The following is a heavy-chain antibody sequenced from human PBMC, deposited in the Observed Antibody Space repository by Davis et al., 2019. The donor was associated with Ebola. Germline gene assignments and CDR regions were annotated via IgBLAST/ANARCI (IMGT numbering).Heavy chain of an antibody. CDR1: GFTFSSHW. V-gene: IGHV3-7*01. J-gene: IGHJ4*02. CDR2: IKQDGSEK. Sequence: GESLKISCAASGFTFSSHWMSWVRQAPGKGLEWVANIKQDGSEKYYVDSVKGRFTISRDNAKNSLYLQMNSLRAEDTAVYYCAREQWLVYGYWGQGTLVTVSS. CDR3: AREQWLVYGY. D-gene: IGHD6-19*01.